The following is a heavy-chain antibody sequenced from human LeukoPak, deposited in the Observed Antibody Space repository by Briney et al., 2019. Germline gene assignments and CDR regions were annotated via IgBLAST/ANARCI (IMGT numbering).Heavy chain of an antibody. CDR2: ISGSGGST. CDR3: AKDKAIAAAGTQPFDY. CDR1: GFTFSSYA. J-gene: IGHJ4*02. Sequence: GGSLRLSCAASGFTFSSYAMSWVRQAPGKGLEWVSAISGSGGSTYYADSVKGRFTISRDNSKNTLYLQMNSLRAEDTAVYYCAKDKAIAAAGTQPFDYWGQGTLVTVSS. V-gene: IGHV3-23*01. D-gene: IGHD6-13*01.